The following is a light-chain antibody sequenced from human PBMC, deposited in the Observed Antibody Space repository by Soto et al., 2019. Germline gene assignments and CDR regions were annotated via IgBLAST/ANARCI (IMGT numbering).Light chain of an antibody. J-gene: IGLJ1*01. Sequence: QSALTQPASVSASPGQSITISCTGTRSDVGAYDFVSWYQQHPDKAPKLMIYEVRNRPSGVSNRFSGSKSVNTATLTISGLQAEDEADYYCSSYTTSSTRVFGTGTKVTV. V-gene: IGLV2-14*03. CDR2: EVR. CDR1: RSDVGAYDF. CDR3: SSYTTSSTRV.